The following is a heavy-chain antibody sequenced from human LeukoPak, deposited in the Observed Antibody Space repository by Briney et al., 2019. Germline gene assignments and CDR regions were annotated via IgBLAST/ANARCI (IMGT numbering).Heavy chain of an antibody. Sequence: SETLSLTCAVSGGSISSSNWWSWVRQPPGTGLEWIGEIYHSGSTNYNPSLKSRVTISVDKSKNQFSLKLSSVTAADTAVYYCARDRIVGATHDAFDIWGQGTMVTVSS. CDR3: ARDRIVGATHDAFDI. J-gene: IGHJ3*02. CDR2: IYHSGST. D-gene: IGHD1-26*01. V-gene: IGHV4-4*02. CDR1: GGSISSSNW.